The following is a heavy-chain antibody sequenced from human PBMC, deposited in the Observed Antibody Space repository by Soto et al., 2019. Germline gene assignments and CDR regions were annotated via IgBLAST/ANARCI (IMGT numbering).Heavy chain of an antibody. V-gene: IGHV3-30*18. D-gene: IGHD3-22*01. Sequence: GGSLRLSCVTSGFTFRNYGMHWVRQAPGKGLEWVAVISYDGSNEYYADSVKGRFTISRDNSKNTLYLQMNSLGAEDTAVFYCAKGHYYDSSGAYSYAEYWGQGTLVTVSS. J-gene: IGHJ4*02. CDR2: ISYDGSNE. CDR1: GFTFRNYG. CDR3: AKGHYYDSSGAYSYAEY.